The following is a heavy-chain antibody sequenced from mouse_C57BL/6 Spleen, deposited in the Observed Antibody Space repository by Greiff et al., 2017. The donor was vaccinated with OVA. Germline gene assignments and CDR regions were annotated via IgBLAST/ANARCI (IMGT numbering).Heavy chain of an antibody. CDR1: GYTFTSYW. CDR3: ARSPTVVEGYFDV. J-gene: IGHJ1*03. D-gene: IGHD1-1*01. Sequence: QVQLQQSGAELVKPGASVKMSCKASGYTFTSYWITWVKQRPGQGLEWIGDIYPGSGSTNYNEKFKSKATLTVDTSSSTAYMQLSSLTSEDSAVYYCARSPTVVEGYFDVWGTGTTVTVSS. CDR2: IYPGSGST. V-gene: IGHV1-55*01.